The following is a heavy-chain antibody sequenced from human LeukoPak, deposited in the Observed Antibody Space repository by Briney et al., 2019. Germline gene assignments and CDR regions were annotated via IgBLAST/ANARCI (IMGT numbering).Heavy chain of an antibody. CDR1: GYSFTSYW. Sequence: GESLKISCKASGYSFTSYWIVWVRQMPGKGLEWMGIIYPSDSDTRYSPSFQGQVTISADKSTSTAYLQWSSLKASDTAMYYCARVLGYCSGGSCRNWFDPWGQGTLVTVSS. V-gene: IGHV5-51*01. CDR3: ARVLGYCSGGSCRNWFDP. J-gene: IGHJ5*02. CDR2: IYPSDSDT. D-gene: IGHD2-15*01.